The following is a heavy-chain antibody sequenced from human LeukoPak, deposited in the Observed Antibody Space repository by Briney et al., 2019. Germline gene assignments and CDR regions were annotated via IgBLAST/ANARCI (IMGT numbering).Heavy chain of an antibody. J-gene: IGHJ4*02. V-gene: IGHV4-59*08. CDR1: GGSISSYY. Sequence: SETLSLTCTVSGGSISSYYWSWIRQPPGKGLEWIGYIYYGGSTNYNPSLKSRVTISVDTSKNQFSLKLSSVTAADTAVYYCARLGSSGYYWASGSYYFDYWGQGTLVTVSS. D-gene: IGHD3-22*01. CDR2: IYYGGST. CDR3: ARLGSSGYYWASGSYYFDY.